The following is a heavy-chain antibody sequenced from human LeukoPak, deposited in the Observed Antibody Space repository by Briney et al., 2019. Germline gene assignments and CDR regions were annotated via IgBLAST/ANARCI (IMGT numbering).Heavy chain of an antibody. CDR1: GFTLSSYP. Sequence: GGSLRLSCVASGFTLSSYPLSWVRQAPGKGLEWVSSISSSSSYIYYADSVKGRFTISRDNAKNSLYLQMNSLRAEDTAVYYCARILVLRAAGTANWFDPWGQGTLVTVSS. D-gene: IGHD6-13*01. V-gene: IGHV3-21*01. CDR2: ISSSSSYI. CDR3: ARILVLRAAGTANWFDP. J-gene: IGHJ5*02.